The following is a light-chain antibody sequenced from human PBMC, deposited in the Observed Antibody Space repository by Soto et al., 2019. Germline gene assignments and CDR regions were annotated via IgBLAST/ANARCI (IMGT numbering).Light chain of an antibody. CDR3: QQSYTSPRT. Sequence: DIQMTQSPPSLSASVGDRVTITCRASQTIGTYLNWYQKKPEKPPKLLIYDASNLQTGVPSRFSGSGSGAEFALTISSLQPEDFATYYCQQSYTSPRTFVQGTKLDIK. V-gene: IGKV1-39*01. CDR2: DAS. CDR1: QTIGTY. J-gene: IGKJ2*01.